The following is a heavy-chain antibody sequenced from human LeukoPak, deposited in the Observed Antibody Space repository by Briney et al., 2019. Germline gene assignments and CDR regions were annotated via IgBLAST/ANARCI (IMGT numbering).Heavy chain of an antibody. CDR1: GYTFTSYG. Sequence: ASVTVSCKASGYTFTSYGISWVRQAPGQGLEWMGWINNYNNNTNYVQKFQATVTMTTDTSTNTAYMELRSLRSDDTAVYYCATRGLDYWGQGTLVTVSS. CDR2: INNYNNNT. CDR3: ATRGLDY. D-gene: IGHD3-10*01. J-gene: IGHJ4*02. V-gene: IGHV1-18*01.